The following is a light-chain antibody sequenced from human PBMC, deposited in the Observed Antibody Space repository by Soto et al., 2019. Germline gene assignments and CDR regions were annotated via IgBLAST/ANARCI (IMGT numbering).Light chain of an antibody. V-gene: IGLV2-14*01. CDR1: SSDVGGYNY. J-gene: IGLJ1*01. CDR2: DVS. Sequence: QSALTQPASVSGSPGQSITISCTGTSSDVGGYNYVSWYQQHSGKAPKLIIYDVSNRPSGVSNRFSGSKSGNTVSLTISGLQAEDEADFYCISYASRGNVFGTGTKLTVL. CDR3: ISYASRGNV.